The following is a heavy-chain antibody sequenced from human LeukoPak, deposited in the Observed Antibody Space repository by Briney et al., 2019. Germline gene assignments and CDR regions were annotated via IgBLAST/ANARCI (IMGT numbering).Heavy chain of an antibody. CDR1: GYTFTSYG. CDR2: ISAYNGNT. Sequence: ASVKVSCKASGYTFTSYGISWVRQAPGQGLEWMGWISAYNGNTNYAQKVQGRVTMTTDTSTSTAYMELRSRRSDDTAVYYCARDQHYYDSSGYYQGRYFDYWGQGTLVTVSS. D-gene: IGHD3-22*01. J-gene: IGHJ4*02. CDR3: ARDQHYYDSSGYYQGRYFDY. V-gene: IGHV1-18*01.